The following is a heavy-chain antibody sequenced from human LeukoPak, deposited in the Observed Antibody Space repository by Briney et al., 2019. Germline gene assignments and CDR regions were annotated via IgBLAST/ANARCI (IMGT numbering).Heavy chain of an antibody. J-gene: IGHJ4*02. V-gene: IGHV3-30*04. D-gene: IGHD6-13*01. CDR1: GFTFSSYA. CDR2: ISYDGSNK. CDR3: ARGGAAAGALDY. Sequence: GGSLRLSCAASGFTFSSYAMHWVRQAPDKGLEWVAVISYDGSNKYYADSVKGRFTISRDNSKNTLYLQMNSLRAEDTAVYYCARGGAAAGALDYWGQGTLVTVSS.